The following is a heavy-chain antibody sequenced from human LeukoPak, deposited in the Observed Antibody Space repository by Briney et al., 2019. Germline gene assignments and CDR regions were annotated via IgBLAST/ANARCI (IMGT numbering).Heavy chain of an antibody. D-gene: IGHD3-22*01. V-gene: IGHV4-59*02. CDR2: IYHTGST. CDR1: GGSVSDYY. J-gene: IGHJ3*02. CDR3: ARDYDSSGYYYFDDAFDI. Sequence: PSETLSLTCTISGGSVSDYYWSWIRQSPGKGLEWIGYIYHTGSTSYSPSLKSRVTISADTSQNQFSLKLSSVTAADTAVYYCARDYDSSGYYYFDDAFDIWGQGTMVTVSS.